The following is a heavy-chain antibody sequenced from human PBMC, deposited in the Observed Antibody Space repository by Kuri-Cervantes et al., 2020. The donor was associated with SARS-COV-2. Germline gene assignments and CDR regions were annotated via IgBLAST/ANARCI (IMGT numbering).Heavy chain of an antibody. CDR2: IYHSGST. Sequence: SETLSLTCAVSGYFISSGYYWGWIRQPPGKGLEWIGSIYHSGSTYYNPSLKSRVTISVDTSKNQFSLKLSSVTAADTAVYYCARERVAAAGRQYYYYGMDVWGQGTTVTVSS. CDR1: GYFISSGYY. V-gene: IGHV4-38-2*02. CDR3: ARERVAAAGRQYYYYGMDV. J-gene: IGHJ6*02. D-gene: IGHD6-13*01.